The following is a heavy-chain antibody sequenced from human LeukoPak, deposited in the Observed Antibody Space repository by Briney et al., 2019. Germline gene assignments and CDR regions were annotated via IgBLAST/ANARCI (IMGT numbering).Heavy chain of an antibody. V-gene: IGHV5-51*01. Sequence: LGESLKISCKGSGYSFTSYWIGWVRQMPGKGLEWMGIIYPGDADTRYSPSFQGQVTISADKSISTAYLQWSSLKASDTAMYYCARWGLGRRNYDILTGYYDYWGQGTLVTVSS. CDR3: ARWGLGRRNYDILTGYYDY. CDR2: IYPGDADT. D-gene: IGHD3-9*01. J-gene: IGHJ4*02. CDR1: GYSFTSYW.